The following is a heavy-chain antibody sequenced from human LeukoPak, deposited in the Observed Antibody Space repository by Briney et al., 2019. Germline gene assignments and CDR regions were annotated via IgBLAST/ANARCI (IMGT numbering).Heavy chain of an antibody. CDR1: GFTFSSYG. D-gene: IGHD3-16*02. J-gene: IGHJ4*02. Sequence: PGGSLRLSCAASGFTFSSYGMSWVRQAPGKGLEWVSAISGSGGSTYYADSVKGRFTISRDNSKNTLYLQMNSLRAEDTAVYYCAKRFMITFGGVIAPFDYWGQGTVVTVSS. V-gene: IGHV3-23*01. CDR3: AKRFMITFGGVIAPFDY. CDR2: ISGSGGST.